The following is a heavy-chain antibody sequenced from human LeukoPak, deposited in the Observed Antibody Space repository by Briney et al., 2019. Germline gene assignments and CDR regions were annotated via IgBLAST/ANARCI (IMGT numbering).Heavy chain of an antibody. CDR1: GFTFSSYG. CDR2: ISYDGSNK. Sequence: GGSLRLSCAASGFTFSSYGMHWVRQAPGKGLEWVAVISYDGSNKYYADSVKGRFTISRDNAKNSLYLQMNSLRAEDTALYYCAKGGEEGIDSSGLPHWGQGTLVTVSS. V-gene: IGHV3-30*18. CDR3: AKGGEEGIDSSGLPH. D-gene: IGHD3-22*01. J-gene: IGHJ4*02.